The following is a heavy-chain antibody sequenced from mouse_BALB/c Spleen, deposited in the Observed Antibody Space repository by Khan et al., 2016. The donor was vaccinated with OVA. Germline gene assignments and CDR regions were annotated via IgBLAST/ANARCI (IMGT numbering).Heavy chain of an antibody. Sequence: QVQLQQFGAELVRPGVSVKISCKGSGYTFTDYAMHWVKQSHAKSLEWIGVISTYYGDATYNQKFKGKATMTVDKSSSTAYMELARLTSEDSAIYYCARGSGNSRFAYWGQGTLVTVSA. CDR1: GYTFTDYA. CDR3: ARGSGNSRFAY. V-gene: IGHV1S137*01. D-gene: IGHD1-3*01. J-gene: IGHJ3*01. CDR2: ISTYYGDA.